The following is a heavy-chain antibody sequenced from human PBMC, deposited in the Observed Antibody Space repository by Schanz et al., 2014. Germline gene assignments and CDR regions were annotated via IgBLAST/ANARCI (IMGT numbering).Heavy chain of an antibody. CDR2: IYYSGDT. V-gene: IGHV4-59*01. Sequence: QLQLQESGPGLVKPSETLSLTCTVSGGSISSYYWSWIRQPPGKGLEWIGYIYYSGDTNYNPSLKSRVTISVDTSKNQFSLKLISVTAADTAVYYCARGGYSSGWYDRDIAHFDYWGQGTLVTVSS. CDR1: GGSISSYY. J-gene: IGHJ4*02. CDR3: ARGGYSSGWYDRDIAHFDY. D-gene: IGHD6-19*01.